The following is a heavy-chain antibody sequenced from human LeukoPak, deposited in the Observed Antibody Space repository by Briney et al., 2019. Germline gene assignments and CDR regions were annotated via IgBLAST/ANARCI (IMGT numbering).Heavy chain of an antibody. Sequence: SETLSLTCTVSGGSISSSSYYWSWIRQPAGKGLEWIGRIYTSGSTNYNPSLKSRVTMSVDTSKNQFSLKLSSVTAADTAVYYCARGLTYYYDSSGEKAFDIWGQGTMVTVSS. V-gene: IGHV4-61*02. J-gene: IGHJ3*02. CDR2: IYTSGST. CDR1: GGSISSSSYY. D-gene: IGHD3-22*01. CDR3: ARGLTYYYDSSGEKAFDI.